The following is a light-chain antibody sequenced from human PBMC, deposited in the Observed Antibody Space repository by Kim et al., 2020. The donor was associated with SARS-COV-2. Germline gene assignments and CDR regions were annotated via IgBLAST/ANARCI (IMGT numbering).Light chain of an antibody. CDR2: GAS. CDR1: PGVSTN. J-gene: IGKJ1*01. Sequence: VSPRESAALSCRAHPGVSTNLAWYQQRPGQAPRLLIYGASTRATGIPGRFTGSGSGTEFGLTISSLQSEDFAVYYCQQANDWPTFGQGTKVDIK. V-gene: IGKV3-15*01. CDR3: QQANDWPT.